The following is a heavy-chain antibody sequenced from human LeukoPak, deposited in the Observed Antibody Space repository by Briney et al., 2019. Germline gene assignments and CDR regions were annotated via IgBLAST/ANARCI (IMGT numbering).Heavy chain of an antibody. Sequence: GRSLRLSCAASGFTFSSYGMHWVRQAPGKGLERVAFIRYDGSNKYYADSVKGRFTISRDNSKNTLYLQMNSLRAEDTAVYYCAKGALVRTPHYYYYMDVWGKGTTVTVSS. J-gene: IGHJ6*03. CDR1: GFTFSSYG. D-gene: IGHD6-6*01. V-gene: IGHV3-30*02. CDR2: IRYDGSNK. CDR3: AKGALVRTPHYYYYMDV.